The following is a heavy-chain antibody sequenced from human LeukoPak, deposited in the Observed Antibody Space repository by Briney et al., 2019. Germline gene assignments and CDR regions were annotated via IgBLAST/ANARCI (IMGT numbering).Heavy chain of an antibody. CDR1: GFTFSSYA. V-gene: IGHV3-30-3*01. Sequence: GVLRLSCAASGFTFSSYAMHWVRQAPGKGLEWVAVISYDGSNKYYADSVKGRFTISRDNSKNTLYLQMNSLRAEDTAVYYCARGYYDSSGYYGYWGQGTLVTVSS. D-gene: IGHD3-22*01. CDR2: ISYDGSNK. CDR3: ARGYYDSSGYYGY. J-gene: IGHJ4*02.